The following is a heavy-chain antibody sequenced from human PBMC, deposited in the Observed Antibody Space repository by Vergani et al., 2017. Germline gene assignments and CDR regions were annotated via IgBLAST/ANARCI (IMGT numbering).Heavy chain of an antibody. V-gene: IGHV3-33*01. CDR3: ARDGAHGFGESYFDY. J-gene: IGHJ4*02. CDR2: IWYEGSNK. CDR1: GFTFSSYG. Sequence: QVQLVESGGGVVQPGRSLRLSCAASGFTFSSYGMHWVRQAPGKGLEWVAVIWYEGSNKYYADSVKGRFTIARDNSKNTRYLQMNSLRAEDTAVYYCARDGAHGFGESYFDYWGQGTLVTVSS. D-gene: IGHD3-10*01.